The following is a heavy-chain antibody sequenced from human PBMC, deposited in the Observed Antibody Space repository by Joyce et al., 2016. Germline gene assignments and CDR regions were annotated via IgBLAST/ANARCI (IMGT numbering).Heavy chain of an antibody. V-gene: IGHV4-39*01. CDR2: IYFSGSA. Sequence: QLQLQESGPGLVKPSETLSLTCTVSGDSISSSSCYWGWIRQPPGKGLEWIGSIYFSGSAFYNPSPKGRVTISVDTSKNQFSLKLTSVTAADTAVYYCARHVAALRPRDAFDIWGQGTMVTVSS. D-gene: IGHD4-17*01. CDR1: GDSISSSSCY. J-gene: IGHJ3*02. CDR3: ARHVAALRPRDAFDI.